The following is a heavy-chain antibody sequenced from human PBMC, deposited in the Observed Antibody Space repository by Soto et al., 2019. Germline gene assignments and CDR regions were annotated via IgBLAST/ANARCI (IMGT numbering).Heavy chain of an antibody. D-gene: IGHD3-16*01. CDR3: ARGSSRFEGYYYYYYMDV. CDR1: GYTFTSYD. CDR2: MNPNSGNT. Sequence: ASVEVSCKASGYTFTSYDINWVRQATGQGLEWMGWMNPNSGNTGYAQKFQGRVTMTRNTSISTAYMELSSLRSEDTAVYYCARGSSRFEGYYYYYYMDVWGKGTTVTVSS. J-gene: IGHJ6*03. V-gene: IGHV1-8*01.